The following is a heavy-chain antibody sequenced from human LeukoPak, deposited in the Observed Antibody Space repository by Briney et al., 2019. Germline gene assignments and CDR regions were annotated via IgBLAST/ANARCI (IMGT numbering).Heavy chain of an antibody. CDR1: GGSMSSYY. D-gene: IGHD6-19*01. V-gene: IGHV4-59*01. CDR3: ARPLYSSGWYALDY. Sequence: PSETLSLTCPVAGGSMSSYYWSWIRQPPGKGLEWIGYIYYSGSTNYNPSLKSRVTISVDTSSDQFSLKLSSVTAPDTAVYYCARPLYSSGWYALDYWGQGTLVTVSS. J-gene: IGHJ4*02. CDR2: IYYSGST.